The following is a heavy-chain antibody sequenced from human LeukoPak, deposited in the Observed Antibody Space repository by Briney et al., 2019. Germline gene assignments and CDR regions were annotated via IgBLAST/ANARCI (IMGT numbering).Heavy chain of an antibody. D-gene: IGHD3-10*01. CDR3: ARDYGSGDFDY. CDR1: GGSISSSNW. CDR2: IYHSGST. Sequence: SETLSLTCAVSGGSISSSNWWSWVRQPPGKGLEWIGEIYHSGSTNYNPSLKSRVTISVDTSKNQFSLKLSSVTAADTAVYYCARDYGSGDFDYWGQGTLVTVSS. J-gene: IGHJ4*02. V-gene: IGHV4-4*02.